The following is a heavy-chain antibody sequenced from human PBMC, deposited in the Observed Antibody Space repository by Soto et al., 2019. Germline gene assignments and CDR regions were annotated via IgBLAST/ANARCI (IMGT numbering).Heavy chain of an antibody. V-gene: IGHV4-30-4*01. J-gene: IGHJ6*02. CDR2: IYYSGST. CDR1: GGSISSGDYY. CDR3: ARDGIVVVPAAGGYGMDV. D-gene: IGHD2-2*01. Sequence: SETLSLTCTVSGGSISSGDYYWSWIRQPPGKCLEWIGYIYYSGSTYYNPSLKSRVTISVDTSKNQFSLKLSSVTAADTAVYYCARDGIVVVPAAGGYGMDVWGQGTTVTVSS.